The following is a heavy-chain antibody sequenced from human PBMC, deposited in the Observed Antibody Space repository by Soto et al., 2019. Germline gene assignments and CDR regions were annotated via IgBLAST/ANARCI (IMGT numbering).Heavy chain of an antibody. D-gene: IGHD6-13*01. J-gene: IGHJ3*02. Sequence: ASVKVSCKASGYTFTGYYMHWVRQAPGQGLEWMGWINPNSGGTNYAQKFQGWVTMTRDTSISTAYMELSRLRSDDTAVYYCAKGRLAAAGKGAFDTWGQGTMVTVSS. CDR2: INPNSGGT. V-gene: IGHV1-2*04. CDR1: GYTFTGYY. CDR3: AKGRLAAAGKGAFDT.